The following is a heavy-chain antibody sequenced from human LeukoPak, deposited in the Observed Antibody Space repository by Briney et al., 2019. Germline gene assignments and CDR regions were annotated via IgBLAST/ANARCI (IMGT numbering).Heavy chain of an antibody. Sequence: GGSLRLSCAASGFTFSSYWMSWVRQAPGKGLEWVANIKQDGSEKYYVDSVKGRFTISRDNAKNSLYLQMNSLRAEDTAVYYCARRVVVTAASPVDAFDIWGQGTMVTVSS. CDR3: ARRVVVTAASPVDAFDI. CDR1: GFTFSSYW. J-gene: IGHJ3*02. D-gene: IGHD2-21*02. V-gene: IGHV3-7*01. CDR2: IKQDGSEK.